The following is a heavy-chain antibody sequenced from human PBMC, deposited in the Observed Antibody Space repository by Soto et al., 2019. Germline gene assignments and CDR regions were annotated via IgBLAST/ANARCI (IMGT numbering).Heavy chain of an antibody. CDR2: ISSSSSYI. J-gene: IGHJ5*02. Sequence: PVGSLRLSCAASGFTFSSYSMNWVRQAPGKGLEWVSSISSSSSYIYYADSVKGRFTISRDNAKNSLYLQMNSLRAEDTAVYYCARVSATVTTRRSYNWFDPWGQGTLVTVSS. CDR1: GFTFSSYS. D-gene: IGHD4-4*01. CDR3: ARVSATVTTRRSYNWFDP. V-gene: IGHV3-21*01.